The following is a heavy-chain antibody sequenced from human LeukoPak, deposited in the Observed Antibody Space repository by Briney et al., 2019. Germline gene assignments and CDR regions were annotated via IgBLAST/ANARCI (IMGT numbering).Heavy chain of an antibody. Sequence: GGSLRLSCAASGFTFSSYSMNWVRQAPGKGLEWVSSISSSGSYIYYADSVKGRFTIYRDNAKNSLYLQMDSLRAEDTAVNYCARDRGGSYPNWFDPWGQGTLVTVSS. CDR1: GFTFSSYS. J-gene: IGHJ5*02. D-gene: IGHD1-26*01. V-gene: IGHV3-21*01. CDR3: ARDRGGSYPNWFDP. CDR2: ISSSGSYI.